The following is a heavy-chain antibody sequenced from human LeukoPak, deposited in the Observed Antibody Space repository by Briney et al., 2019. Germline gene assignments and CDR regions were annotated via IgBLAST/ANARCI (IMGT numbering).Heavy chain of an antibody. V-gene: IGHV1-2*04. CDR1: GYTFTGYY. D-gene: IGHD6-19*01. J-gene: IGHJ6*02. CDR3: AGDQGYSSGWYRYYGMDV. CDR2: INPNSGGT. Sequence: ASVNVSCKASGYTFTGYYMHWVRQAPGQGLEWMGWINPNSGGTNYAQKFQGWVTMTRDTSISTAYMELSRLRSDDTAVYYCAGDQGYSSGWYRYYGMDVWGQGTTVTVSS.